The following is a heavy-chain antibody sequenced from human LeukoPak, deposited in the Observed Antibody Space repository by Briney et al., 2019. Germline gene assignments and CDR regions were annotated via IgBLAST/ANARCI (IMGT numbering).Heavy chain of an antibody. Sequence: PGGSLRLSCTGSGFTFGDYAMNWVRQAPGKGLEWVGFIRSKAYGGTPEYAASVKGRFTISRDDSKSIAYLQMNSLKTEDTAVYYCTRVIVATKDYWGQGTLVTASS. J-gene: IGHJ4*02. CDR3: TRVIVATKDY. CDR1: GFTFGDYA. CDR2: IRSKAYGGTP. V-gene: IGHV3-49*04. D-gene: IGHD5-12*01.